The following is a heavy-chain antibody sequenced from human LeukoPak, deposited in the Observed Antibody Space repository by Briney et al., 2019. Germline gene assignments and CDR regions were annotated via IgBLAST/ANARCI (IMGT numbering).Heavy chain of an antibody. V-gene: IGHV4-34*01. D-gene: IGHD2-2*01. CDR1: GGSFSGYY. CDR3: AIPDIVVVPRGQFDY. CDR2: INHSGST. Sequence: PSETLSLTCAVYGGSFSGYYWSWIRQPPGKGLEWIGEINHSGSTNHNPSLKSRVTISVDTSKNQFSLKLSSVTAADTAVYYCAIPDIVVVPRGQFDYWGQGTLVTVSS. J-gene: IGHJ4*02.